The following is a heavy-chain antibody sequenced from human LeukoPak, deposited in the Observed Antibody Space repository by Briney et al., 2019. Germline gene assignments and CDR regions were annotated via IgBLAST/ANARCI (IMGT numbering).Heavy chain of an antibody. D-gene: IGHD5-18*01. CDR1: GFTGTTNY. CDR3: AKGGYNYSYSFDY. V-gene: IGHV3-30*18. CDR2: TSYDGGNT. Sequence: GGSLRLSCGGSGFTGTTNYMSWVRQAPGKGLEWLAVTSYDGGNTYYAASVKGRFTISRDNSKNTLHLQMNSLRAEDTAVYYCAKGGYNYSYSFDYWGQGTLVTVSS. J-gene: IGHJ4*02.